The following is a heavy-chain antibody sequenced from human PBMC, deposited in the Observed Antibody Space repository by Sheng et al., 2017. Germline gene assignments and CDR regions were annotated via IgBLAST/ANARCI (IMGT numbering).Heavy chain of an antibody. J-gene: IGHJ4*02. CDR3: ARLYSESSGYYWGGSIEGSFDY. CDR2: LHSSGST. CDR1: GDSITRNY. D-gene: IGHD3-22*01. V-gene: IGHV4-4*07. Sequence: QVQLQESGPGLVKPSETLSLTCSVSGDSITRNYWSWIRQPAGKGLEWIGRLHSSGSTNYNPSLASRVTMSVDTSKNQVSLKLTSVTAADTAVYYCARLYSESSGYYWGGSIEGSFDYWGQGTLVTVSS.